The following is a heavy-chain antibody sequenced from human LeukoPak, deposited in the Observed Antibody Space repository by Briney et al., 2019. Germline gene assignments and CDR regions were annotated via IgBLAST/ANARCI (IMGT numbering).Heavy chain of an antibody. D-gene: IGHD3-10*01. Sequence: ASVNVSCKASGYSFTRYFIHWPRHAPGQGHEWMGIVIPSDGSTSYAQKFQGRVTMTRDTSTSTVYMGLSSLRSEDTAVYYCARGKVVTMVRGVIITYFDYWGQGTLVTVSS. CDR1: GYSFTRYF. J-gene: IGHJ4*02. V-gene: IGHV1-46*01. CDR3: ARGKVVTMVRGVIITYFDY. CDR2: VIPSDGST.